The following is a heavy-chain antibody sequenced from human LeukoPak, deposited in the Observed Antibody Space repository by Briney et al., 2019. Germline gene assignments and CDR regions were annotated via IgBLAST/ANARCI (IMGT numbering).Heavy chain of an antibody. CDR2: INPNSGGT. CDR1: GYTFTGYY. V-gene: IGHV1-2*02. Sequence: ASVKVSCKASGYTFTGYYMHWVRQAPGQGLEWMGWINPNSGGTNYAQKFQGRVTMTRDTSISTGYMELSRLTSDDTAIYYCAKDRYGDYVYYYMDVWGKGTTVTVSS. J-gene: IGHJ6*03. D-gene: IGHD4-17*01. CDR3: AKDRYGDYVYYYMDV.